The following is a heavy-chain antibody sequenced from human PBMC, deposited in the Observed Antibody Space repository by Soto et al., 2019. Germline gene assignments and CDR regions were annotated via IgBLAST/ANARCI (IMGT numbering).Heavy chain of an antibody. D-gene: IGHD3-16*01. CDR1: GFTFSTYA. Sequence: EVQLLESGGDLVQPGGSLRLSCAASGFTFSTYAMSWVRQAPGKGLEWVSAISVSGGTTYYADSVKGRFTISRDNSKNTLYLQTNSLRVEDTAVYYCVKVGEFGRQTYWGQGTLVTVPS. J-gene: IGHJ4*02. CDR3: VKVGEFGRQTY. CDR2: ISVSGGTT. V-gene: IGHV3-23*01.